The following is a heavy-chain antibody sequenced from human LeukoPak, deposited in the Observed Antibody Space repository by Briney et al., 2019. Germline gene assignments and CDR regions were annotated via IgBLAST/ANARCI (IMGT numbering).Heavy chain of an antibody. D-gene: IGHD4-23*01. Sequence: GGSLRLSCAASGFIFSSYDMYWVRQAPGKGPEWVAVISQDVSHKYYADFVKGRFTISRDNSKNTLHLQMNTLTTEDTAVYYCAKRRLEDSGTYGGGFDFWGQGTMVTV. J-gene: IGHJ3*01. V-gene: IGHV3-30*18. CDR3: AKRRLEDSGTYGGGFDF. CDR2: ISQDVSHK. CDR1: GFIFSSYD.